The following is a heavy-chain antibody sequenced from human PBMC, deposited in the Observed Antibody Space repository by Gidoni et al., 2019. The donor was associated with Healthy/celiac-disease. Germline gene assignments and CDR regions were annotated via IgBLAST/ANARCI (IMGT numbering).Heavy chain of an antibody. CDR2: IIPIFGTA. CDR3: ARGIAARSYYYYYMDV. CDR1: GRTFSSYA. V-gene: IGHV1-69*06. Sequence: QVQLVQSGAEVKKPGSSVKVSCKASGRTFSSYAISWVRQARGQGLEWMGVIIPIFGTANDAQKFQGRVTITADKSTSTAYMELSSLRSEDTAVYYCARGIAARSYYYYYMDVWGKGTTVTVSS. J-gene: IGHJ6*03. D-gene: IGHD6-6*01.